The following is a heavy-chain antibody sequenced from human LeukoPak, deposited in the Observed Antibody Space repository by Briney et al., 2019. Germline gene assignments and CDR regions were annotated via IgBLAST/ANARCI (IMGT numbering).Heavy chain of an antibody. J-gene: IGHJ5*02. V-gene: IGHV4-39*07. Sequence: SETLSLTCTVSGGSISSYYWSWIRQPPGKGLEWIGSIYYSGSTYYNPSLKSRVTISVDTSKNQFSLKLSSVTAADTAVYYCARVISRWFDPWGQGTLVTVSS. D-gene: IGHD2-21*01. CDR2: IYYSGST. CDR1: GGSISSYY. CDR3: ARVISRWFDP.